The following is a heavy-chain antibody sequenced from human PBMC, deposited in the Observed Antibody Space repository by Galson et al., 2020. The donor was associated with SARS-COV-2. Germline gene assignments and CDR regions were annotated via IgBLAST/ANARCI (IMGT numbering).Heavy chain of an antibody. CDR2: ISAYNGNT. CDR3: AVLDYYYYYGMDV. Sequence: ASVKVSCKASGYTFTSYGISWVRHAPGQGLEWMGWISAYNGNTNYAQKPQGRVTMTTDTSTSTAYMELRSLRSDDTAVYYCAVLDYYYYYGMDVWGQGTTVTVSS. V-gene: IGHV1-18*04. CDR1: GYTFTSYG. J-gene: IGHJ6*02.